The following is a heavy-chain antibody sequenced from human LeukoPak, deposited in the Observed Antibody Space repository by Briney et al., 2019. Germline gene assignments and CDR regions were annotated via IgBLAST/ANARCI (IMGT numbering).Heavy chain of an antibody. D-gene: IGHD6-13*01. CDR3: ARRTIAAAGTDFDY. CDR1: GDSVSSGSYY. Sequence: SETLSLTCTVSGDSVSSGSYYWNWIRQPPGKGLEWIGSIYYSGSTYYDPSLKSRVTISIDTSKNHFSLNLASVTAADTAFYYCARRTIAAAGTDFDYWGQGTLVTVSS. CDR2: IYYSGST. V-gene: IGHV4-39*02. J-gene: IGHJ4*02.